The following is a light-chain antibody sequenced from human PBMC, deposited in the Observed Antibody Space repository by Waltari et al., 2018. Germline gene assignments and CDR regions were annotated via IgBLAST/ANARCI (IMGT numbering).Light chain of an antibody. CDR2: ANN. CDR3: QSYDSSLSGVV. Sequence: QSVLTQAPSVSGAPGQRVTISCTGSSSNTGAGYDVHWYQQLPGTAPKLLIYANNNLPSGVPDRFSGSKSGTSASLAISGLQAEDEAHYYCQSYDSSLSGVVFGGGTKLTVL. CDR1: SSNTGAGYD. J-gene: IGLJ3*02. V-gene: IGLV1-40*01.